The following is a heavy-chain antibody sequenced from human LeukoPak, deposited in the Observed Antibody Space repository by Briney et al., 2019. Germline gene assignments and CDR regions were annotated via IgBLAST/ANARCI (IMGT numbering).Heavy chain of an antibody. D-gene: IGHD4-11*01. CDR2: IYYSGTT. V-gene: IGHV4-39*01. J-gene: IGHJ6*03. Sequence: SETLSLTCTVSGGSISSSGYYWGWIRQPPGKGLEWIGSIYYSGTTYYNASLKSRVTISVDTSKNHFSLKLSAVTAADTAVYYCATTYGNYMIHYYSMDVWGKGTTVSVSS. CDR3: ATTYGNYMIHYYSMDV. CDR1: GGSISSSGYY.